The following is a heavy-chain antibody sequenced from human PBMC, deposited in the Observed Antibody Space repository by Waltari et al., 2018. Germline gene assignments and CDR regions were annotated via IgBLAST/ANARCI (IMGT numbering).Heavy chain of an antibody. CDR2: INHSGST. Sequence: QVQLQQWGAGLLKPSETLSLTCAVYGGSFSGYYWSWIRQPPGKGLEWIGGINHSGSTNYNPSLKSRVTISVDTSKNQFSLKLSSVTAADTAVYYCAIAVAGTSDAFDIWGQGTMVTVSS. CDR3: AIAVAGTSDAFDI. J-gene: IGHJ3*02. V-gene: IGHV4-34*01. CDR1: GGSFSGYY. D-gene: IGHD6-19*01.